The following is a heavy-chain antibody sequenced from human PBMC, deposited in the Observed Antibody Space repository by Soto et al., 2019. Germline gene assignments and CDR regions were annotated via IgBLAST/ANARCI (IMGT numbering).Heavy chain of an antibody. CDR3: ASDVVVVVALPDDYYYGMDV. Sequence: SVKVSCKASGGRFSEYAINWVRQAPGHGLEWMGGIAPIFSTSNYAEKFQGRVTITADKSTSTAYMELSSLRSDDTAVYYCASDVVVVVALPDDYYYGMDVWGQGTTVTVSS. J-gene: IGHJ6*02. V-gene: IGHV1-69*06. CDR1: GGRFSEYA. D-gene: IGHD2-15*01. CDR2: IAPIFSTS.